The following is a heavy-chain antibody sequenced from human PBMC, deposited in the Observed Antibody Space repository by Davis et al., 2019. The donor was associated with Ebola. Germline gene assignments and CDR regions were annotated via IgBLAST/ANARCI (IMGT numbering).Heavy chain of an antibody. CDR3: ARAQFPTTSDH. V-gene: IGHV1-18*04. J-gene: IGHJ4*02. CDR2: INPHNGNT. Sequence: ASVKVSCKASGGTFSNYGITWVRQAPGQGLEWMGWINPHNGNTNYAQNVQGRVTMTTDTSTSTAYMEVGSLRSDDTAVYYCARAQFPTTSDHWGQGTLVTVSS. CDR1: GGTFSNYG. D-gene: IGHD1-1*01.